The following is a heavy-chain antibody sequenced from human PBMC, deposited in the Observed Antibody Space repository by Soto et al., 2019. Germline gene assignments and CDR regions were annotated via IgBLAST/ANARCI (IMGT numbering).Heavy chain of an antibody. CDR1: GYTFTSYD. V-gene: IGHV1-8*01. D-gene: IGHD3-9*01. CDR3: ARRELRYFDWLLTDPDAFEI. Sequence: ASVKVSCKASGYTFTSYDINWVRQATGQGLEWMGWMNPNSGNTGYAQKFQGRVTMTRNTSISTAYMELSSLRSEDTAVYYCARRELRYFDWLLTDPDAFEIWGQGTMVTVSS. J-gene: IGHJ3*02. CDR2: MNPNSGNT.